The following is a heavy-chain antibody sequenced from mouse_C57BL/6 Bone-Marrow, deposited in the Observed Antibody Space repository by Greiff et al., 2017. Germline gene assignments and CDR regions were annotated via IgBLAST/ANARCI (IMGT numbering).Heavy chain of an antibody. J-gene: IGHJ4*01. CDR1: GFTFSSYG. Sequence: EVKLVESGGDLVKPGGSLKLSCAASGFTFSSYGMSWVRQTPDTRLEWVATISSGGSYTYYPDSVKGRFTISRDNAKNTQYLQMSSLKSEDTAMYYCARHRSMDYWGQGTSVTVSS. CDR3: ARHRSMDY. CDR2: ISSGGSYT. V-gene: IGHV5-6*01.